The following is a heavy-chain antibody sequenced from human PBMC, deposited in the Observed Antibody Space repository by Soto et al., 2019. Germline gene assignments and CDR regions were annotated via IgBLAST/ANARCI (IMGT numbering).Heavy chain of an antibody. J-gene: IGHJ6*02. D-gene: IGHD2-2*02. Sequence: GGSLRLSCATSGFTFSNFDMHWVRQVPGKGIEWVSAIGAARDPYYLGSVKGRFTISRVNAKNSAYLQMNDLRAGCSAVTSCARAYTGRLPRRAYYYYAMGVFGQLTTGT. CDR3: ARAYTGRLPRRAYYYYAMGV. CDR1: GFTFSNFD. CDR2: IGAARDP. V-gene: IGHV3-13*05.